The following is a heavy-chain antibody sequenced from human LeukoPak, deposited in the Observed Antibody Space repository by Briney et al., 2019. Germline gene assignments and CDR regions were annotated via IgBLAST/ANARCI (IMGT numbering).Heavy chain of an antibody. J-gene: IGHJ6*02. CDR1: GFTFSSYA. CDR3: AKDLNYDILTGYYNVVYYYYYGMDV. Sequence: GGSLRLSCAASGFTFSSYAMSWVRQAPGKGLEWVSAISSSGGSTYYADSVKGRFTISRDNSKNTLYLQMNSLRAEDTAVYYCAKDLNYDILTGYYNVVYYYYYGMDVWGQGTTVTVSS. D-gene: IGHD3-9*01. V-gene: IGHV3-23*01. CDR2: ISSSGGST.